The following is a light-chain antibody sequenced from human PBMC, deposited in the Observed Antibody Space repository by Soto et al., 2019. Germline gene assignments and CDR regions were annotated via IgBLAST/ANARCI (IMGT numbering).Light chain of an antibody. Sequence: EIVLTQSPGTLSLSPGDTATLSCSASESVASNYLAWYQQKPGQAPRLLVYGASTRATGIPDRFSGSGSGPDFTLSSTRLQPEDCAVYFCQQYGSSPWTSGQGTKVDIK. CDR3: QQYGSSPWT. J-gene: IGKJ1*01. CDR1: ESVASNY. V-gene: IGKV3-20*01. CDR2: GAS.